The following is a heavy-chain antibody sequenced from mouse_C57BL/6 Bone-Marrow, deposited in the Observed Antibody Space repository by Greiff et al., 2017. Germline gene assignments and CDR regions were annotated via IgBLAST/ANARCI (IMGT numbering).Heavy chain of an antibody. J-gene: IGHJ2*01. CDR1: GYTFTDYN. Sequence: VQLQQSGPELVKPGASVKMSCKASGYTFTDYNMHWVKQSHGKSLEWLGYINPNNGGTNYNQKFKGKATLTVNKSSSTAYMERRSLTSEDSAVYYCARSPYCWDYWCQGTTLTVAS. V-gene: IGHV1-22*01. CDR2: INPNNGGT. CDR3: ARSPYCWDY.